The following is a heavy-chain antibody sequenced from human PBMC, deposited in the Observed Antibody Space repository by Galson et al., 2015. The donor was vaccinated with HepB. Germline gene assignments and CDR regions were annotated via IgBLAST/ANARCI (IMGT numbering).Heavy chain of an antibody. CDR3: ARDVDCTNGVCYTKNWFDP. D-gene: IGHD2-8*01. J-gene: IGHJ5*02. CDR2: ISAYNGNT. V-gene: IGHV1-18*04. Sequence: SVKVSCKASGYTFTSYGISWVRQAPGQGLEWMGWISAYNGNTNYAQKLQGRVTMTTDTSTSTAYMELRSLRSDDTAVYYCARDVDCTNGVCYTKNWFDPWGQGTLVTVSS. CDR1: GYTFTSYG.